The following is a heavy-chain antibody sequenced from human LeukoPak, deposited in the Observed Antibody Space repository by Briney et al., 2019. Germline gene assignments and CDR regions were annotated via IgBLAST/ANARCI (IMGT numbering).Heavy chain of an antibody. D-gene: IGHD6-13*01. V-gene: IGHV4-30-4*01. CDR2: IYYSGST. CDR1: GGSISSGDYY. CDR3: ARDRWQQLYYYGMDV. J-gene: IGHJ6*02. Sequence: SETLSLTCTVSGGSISSGDYYWSWIRQPPGKGLEWIGYIYYSGSTYYNPSLKSRVTISVDTSKNQFSLKLSSVTAADTAVYYCARDRWQQLYYYGMDVWGQGTTVTVPS.